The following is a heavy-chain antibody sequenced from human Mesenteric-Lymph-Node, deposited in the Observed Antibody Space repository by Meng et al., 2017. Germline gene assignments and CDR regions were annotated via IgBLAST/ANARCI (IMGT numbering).Heavy chain of an antibody. CDR3: ARVGQWLPIDY. Sequence: QVQLQRWGAGLLKPSETLSLTCAVSGGSISSSNWWSWVRQPPGKGLEWIGEIYHSGSTNYNPSLKSRVTISVDKSKNQFSLNLSSVTAADTAVYYCARVGQWLPIDYWGQGTLVTVSS. D-gene: IGHD6-19*01. V-gene: IGHV4-4*02. J-gene: IGHJ4*02. CDR1: GGSISSSNW. CDR2: IYHSGST.